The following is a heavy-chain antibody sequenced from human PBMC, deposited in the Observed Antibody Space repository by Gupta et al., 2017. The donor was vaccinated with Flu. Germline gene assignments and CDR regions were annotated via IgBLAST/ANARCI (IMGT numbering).Heavy chain of an antibody. D-gene: IGHD3-10*01. V-gene: IGHV4-61*02. CDR3: AMSRKKGYYSTHIDI. CDR1: GGSISSGSYY. J-gene: IGHJ3*02. Sequence: QVQLQESGPGLVKPSQTLSLTCTVSGGSISSGSYYWSWIRQPAGKGLEWSGRIYTSGSTNYNPSLKSRVTISVDTSKNQFSLKLSSVTAAETAVYYCAMSRKKGYYSTHIDIWGQGTMVTVSS. CDR2: IYTSGST.